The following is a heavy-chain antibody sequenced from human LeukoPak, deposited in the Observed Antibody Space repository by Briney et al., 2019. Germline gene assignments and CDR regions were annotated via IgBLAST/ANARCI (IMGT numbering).Heavy chain of an antibody. CDR3: ATGDGSGSNWFDP. J-gene: IGHJ5*02. D-gene: IGHD3-10*01. CDR2: FDPEDGET. Sequence: ASVKVSCKVSGYTLTELSMHWVRQAPGKGLEWMGGFDPEDGETIYAQKFQGRVAMTEDTSTDTAYMELSSLRSEDTAVYYCATGDGSGSNWFDPWGQGTLVTVSS. CDR1: GYTLTELS. V-gene: IGHV1-24*01.